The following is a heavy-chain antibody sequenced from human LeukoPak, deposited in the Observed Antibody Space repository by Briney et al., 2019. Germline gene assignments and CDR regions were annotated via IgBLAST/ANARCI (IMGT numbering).Heavy chain of an antibody. CDR2: INPRVGFT. D-gene: IGHD3-10*01. Sequence: ASVKLSCKTSGYTFTTCYYIHWGRQAPGQGLESRGIINPRVGFTIYAQSFQGRVTMTRDTSTSTVYMALSSLRSEDTAVYYCARGGGNYYYRFDYWGQGTLVTVSS. CDR3: ARGGGNYYYRFDY. V-gene: IGHV1-46*01. CDR1: GYTFTTCYY. J-gene: IGHJ4*02.